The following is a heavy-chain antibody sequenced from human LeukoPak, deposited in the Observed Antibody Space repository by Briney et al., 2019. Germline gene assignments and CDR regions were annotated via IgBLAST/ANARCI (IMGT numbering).Heavy chain of an antibody. CDR1: GYTFTSYG. CDR3: ARDRYSSGWYPGFLDY. D-gene: IGHD6-19*01. CDR2: ISAYNGNT. V-gene: IGHV1-18*01. Sequence: VASVKVSCKASGYTFTSYGISWVRQAPGQGLEWMGWISAYNGNTNYAQKLQGRVTMTTDTSTSTAYTELRSLRSDDTAVYYCARDRYSSGWYPGFLDYWGQGTLVTVSS. J-gene: IGHJ4*02.